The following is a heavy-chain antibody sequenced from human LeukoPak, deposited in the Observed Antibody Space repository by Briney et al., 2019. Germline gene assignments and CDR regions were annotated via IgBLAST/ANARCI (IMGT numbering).Heavy chain of an antibody. J-gene: IGHJ2*01. Sequence: GGSLRLSCAASGFTLNDYAMHWVRQVPGKGLEWVAGISWNSVTIDYAESVKGQFTISRDNAKNSLYLQMDSLTSEDTALYFCARGGGYNAWYFGFWGRGTLLTVSS. CDR1: GFTLNDYA. D-gene: IGHD5-24*01. V-gene: IGHV3-9*01. CDR2: ISWNSVTI. CDR3: ARGGGYNAWYFGF.